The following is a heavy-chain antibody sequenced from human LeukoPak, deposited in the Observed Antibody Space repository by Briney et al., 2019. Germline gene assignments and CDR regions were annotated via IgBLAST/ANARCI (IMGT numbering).Heavy chain of an antibody. CDR3: ARVQGVSRPYYSDF. J-gene: IGHJ4*02. CDR1: QFPFSDYY. D-gene: IGHD3-10*01. V-gene: IGHV3-11*01. CDR2: ITSSGSTT. Sequence: AGGSLRLSCAASQFPFSDYYMSWIRQAPGKGLEWISYITSSGSTTYYADSVKGRFTISRDNAKNSLYLQMNSLRADDTAVYYCARVQGVSRPYYSDFWGQGTLVTVSS.